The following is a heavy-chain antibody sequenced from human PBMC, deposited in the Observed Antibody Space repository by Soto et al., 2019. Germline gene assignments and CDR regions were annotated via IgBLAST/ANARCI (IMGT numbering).Heavy chain of an antibody. D-gene: IGHD2-8*01. J-gene: IGHJ6*02. CDR2: IRSKAYGGTT. Sequence: GGSLRLSCTASGFTVGDYAMSLVRQAPGKGLEWVGFIRSKAYGGTTEYAASVKGRFTISRDDSKSIAYLQMNSLKTEDTAVYYCTRDLDIVLMVPEGSYYGTDVYGQGTTVTV. CDR1: GFTVGDYA. V-gene: IGHV3-49*04. CDR3: TRDLDIVLMVPEGSYYGTDV.